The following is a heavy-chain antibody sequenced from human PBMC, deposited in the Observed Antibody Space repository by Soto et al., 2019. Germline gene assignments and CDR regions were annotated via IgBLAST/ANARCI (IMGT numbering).Heavy chain of an antibody. J-gene: IGHJ4*02. V-gene: IGHV4-30-2*06. Sequence: SETLSLTCAVSGFPINTGGYSWNWIRQSPGKALEWMGHIYQSGSTYYKPSLKGRITISVDMSNNDFSLEVTSVTPADTAVYFCARGDYNDYFDFWGQGALVTVSS. CDR3: ARGDYNDYFDF. CDR2: IYQSGST. CDR1: GFPINTGGYS. D-gene: IGHD4-4*01.